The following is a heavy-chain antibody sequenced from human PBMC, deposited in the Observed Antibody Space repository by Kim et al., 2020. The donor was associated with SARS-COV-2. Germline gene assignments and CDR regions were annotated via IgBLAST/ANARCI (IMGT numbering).Heavy chain of an antibody. V-gene: IGHV1-18*01. CDR2: VGAYNGDT. CDR1: GYTFTSYG. CDR3: ASDRVYGDDTFDY. Sequence: ASLKVSCKASGYTFTSYGISWVRQAPGQGLEWLGWVGAYNGDTNYAQNLQGRVTLTTDTSTSTAFLELRSLRSDDTAVYFCASDRVYGDDTFDYWGQGTL. D-gene: IGHD4-17*01. J-gene: IGHJ4*02.